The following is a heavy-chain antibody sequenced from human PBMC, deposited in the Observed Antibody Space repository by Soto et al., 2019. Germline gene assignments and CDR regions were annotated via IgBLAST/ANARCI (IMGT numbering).Heavy chain of an antibody. V-gene: IGHV1-69*01. CDR2: IIPIFGTA. Sequence: QVQLVQSGAEVKKPGSSVKVSCKASGGTFSSYAISWVRQAPGQGLEWMGGIIPIFGTANYAQKFQGRVTITADESTSTAYMELRSLRSEDTAVYYCARTLTMVRVIYYYGMDVWGQGTTVTVSS. D-gene: IGHD3-10*01. CDR3: ARTLTMVRVIYYYGMDV. J-gene: IGHJ6*02. CDR1: GGTFSSYA.